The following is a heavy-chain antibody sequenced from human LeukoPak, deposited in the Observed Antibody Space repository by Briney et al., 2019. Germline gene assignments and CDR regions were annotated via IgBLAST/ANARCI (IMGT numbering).Heavy chain of an antibody. J-gene: IGHJ6*02. D-gene: IGHD2-2*01. CDR3: AKDTIGYYYYGMDV. Sequence: GGSLRLPCAASGFTFSSFAMSWVRQAPGKGLEWVSGITGSGGSTYYADSVKGRFTISRDNSKNTLYLQMNSLRAEDTAVYYCAKDTIGYYYYGMDVWGQGTTVTVSS. V-gene: IGHV3-23*01. CDR1: GFTFSSFA. CDR2: ITGSGGST.